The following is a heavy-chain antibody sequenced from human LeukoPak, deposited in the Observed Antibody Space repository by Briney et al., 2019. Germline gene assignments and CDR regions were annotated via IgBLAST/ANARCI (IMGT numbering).Heavy chain of an antibody. D-gene: IGHD5/OR15-5a*01. Sequence: AGSPRLSCAASGVIVSGNYMSWVGQTPGRGREWVSIFFSVGGTYYADSVQGRFTISRDNSKNTLYLQMNSLRAEDTAVYYCARGVVGGVVSSSIYGRVYFDCWGQGTLVTVSS. V-gene: IGHV3-53*01. CDR2: FFSVGGT. CDR3: ARGVVGGVVSSSIYGRVYFDC. J-gene: IGHJ4*02. CDR1: GVIVSGNY.